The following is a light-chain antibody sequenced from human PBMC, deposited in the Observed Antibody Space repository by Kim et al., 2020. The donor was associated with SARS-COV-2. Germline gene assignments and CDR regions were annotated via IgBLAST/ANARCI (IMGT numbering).Light chain of an antibody. J-gene: IGLJ3*02. Sequence: GGTVTLTCGLSTDSGSNNYYPSWYQQTPSQAPRTLIYDTNSRSSGVPDRFSGSILGNKAAITITGAQADDESNYYCVLYMGSGIWVFGGGTQLTVL. V-gene: IGLV8-61*01. CDR3: VLYMGSGIWV. CDR1: TDSGSNNYY. CDR2: DTN.